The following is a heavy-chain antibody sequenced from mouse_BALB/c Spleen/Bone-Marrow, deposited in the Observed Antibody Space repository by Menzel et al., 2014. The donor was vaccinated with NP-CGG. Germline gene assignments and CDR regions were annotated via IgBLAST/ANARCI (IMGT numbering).Heavy chain of an antibody. CDR2: IYPESGDA. V-gene: IGHV1-77*01. J-gene: IGHJ2*01. CDR3: AKGSLDC. D-gene: IGHD1-1*01. CDR1: DYTFTDYY. Sequence: QVQLQQPGAELARPGASVKLSCKASDYTFTDYYINWVKQRTGQGLEWIGEIYPESGDAFYKENFKGKATLTADTSSSTAYMQLSSLTSDDSAVYFCAKGSLDCWGQGTTLTVSS.